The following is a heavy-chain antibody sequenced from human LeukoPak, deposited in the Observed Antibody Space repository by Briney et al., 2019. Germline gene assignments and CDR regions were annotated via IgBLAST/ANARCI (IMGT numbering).Heavy chain of an antibody. CDR3: TKVAVSGSGDYFAS. Sequence: PGGSLRLSCAASGFNFRSFAMAWVRLTPGKGLEWVSSISGSGETIHNADSVKGRFVISRDNSKNTLTLLMNSLGAVDTAVYYCTKVAVSGSGDYFASWGQGTLVTVSS. J-gene: IGHJ4*02. CDR2: ISGSGETI. V-gene: IGHV3-23*01. D-gene: IGHD6-19*01. CDR1: GFNFRSFA.